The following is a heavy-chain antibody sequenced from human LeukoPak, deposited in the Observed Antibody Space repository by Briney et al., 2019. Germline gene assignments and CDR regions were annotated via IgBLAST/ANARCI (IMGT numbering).Heavy chain of an antibody. Sequence: GGSLRLSCAASGFTFSNYWMSWVRQAPGKGLEWVANIKQDGSEKYYVDSVKGRFTISRDNAKNSLYLQMNSLRAEDTAVYYCARVSEYSYGYFWGQGTLVTVSS. CDR3: ARVSEYSYGYF. V-gene: IGHV3-7*01. CDR2: IKQDGSEK. CDR1: GFTFSNYW. J-gene: IGHJ4*02. D-gene: IGHD5-18*01.